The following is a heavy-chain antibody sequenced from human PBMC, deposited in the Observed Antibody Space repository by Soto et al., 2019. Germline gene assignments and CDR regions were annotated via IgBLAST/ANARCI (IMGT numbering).Heavy chain of an antibody. J-gene: IGHJ3*02. V-gene: IGHV3-30-3*01. CDR3: PRNKPRGCSGGSCYFLTDAFDI. CDR1: GFTFSSYA. D-gene: IGHD2-15*01. CDR2: ISYDGSNK. Sequence: QVQLVESGGGVVQPGRSLRLTCAASGFTFSSYAMHWVRQAPGKGLEWVAVISYDGSNKYFADSVKGRFTISRDNSRNTLQLQMSSLRAEDTSVYYCPRNKPRGCSGGSCYFLTDAFDIWGQGTMVTVSS.